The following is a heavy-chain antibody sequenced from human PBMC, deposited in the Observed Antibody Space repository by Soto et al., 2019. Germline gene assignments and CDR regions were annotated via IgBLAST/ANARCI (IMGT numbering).Heavy chain of an antibody. J-gene: IGHJ6*02. D-gene: IGHD3-16*02. CDR2: IVPSLDTT. CDR1: GGTFSSSG. CDR3: ARWPQPRYTADPYAVDV. Sequence: QVHLVQSGTEVKKPGSSVKVSCKASGGTFSSSGFSWVRQAPGQGLEWMEMIVPSLDTTNYAQKFQARVTITADEVTSTAYMELRSLRSEDTAVYYCARWPQPRYTADPYAVDVWGQGTRVIVSS. V-gene: IGHV1-69*11.